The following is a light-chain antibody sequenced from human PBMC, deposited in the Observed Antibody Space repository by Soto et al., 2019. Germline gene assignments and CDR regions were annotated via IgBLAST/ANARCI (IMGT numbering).Light chain of an antibody. CDR1: QSVVTN. CDR3: QDHNDRPLT. J-gene: IGKJ1*01. V-gene: IGKV3-15*01. CDR2: GAS. Sequence: EKVMTQSPATLSVSPGERATLSCRASQSVVTNLAWYHQKPGQAPRTLISGASTRATGIPDRFIGSGSGTEYHLTISNLQSEDFAVYYYQDHNDRPLTFGQGTKVEIK.